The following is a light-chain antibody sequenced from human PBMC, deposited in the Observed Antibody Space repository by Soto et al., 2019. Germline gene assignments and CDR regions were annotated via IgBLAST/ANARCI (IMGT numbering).Light chain of an antibody. CDR1: QSVSSSY. V-gene: IGKV3-20*01. CDR2: GES. CDR3: QXYGSSSIT. Sequence: EIVVTQSPGTLSLSPGERATLSCRASQSVSSSYLAWYQQKTGQAPRILIYGESSRATGIPDRLSGSGSGTDLNLTISRLEPEDFAVYYCQXYGSSSITCGQGTRLEIK. J-gene: IGKJ5*01.